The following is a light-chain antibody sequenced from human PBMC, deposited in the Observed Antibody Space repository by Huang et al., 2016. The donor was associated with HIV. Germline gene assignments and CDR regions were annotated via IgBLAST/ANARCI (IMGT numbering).Light chain of an antibody. CDR3: LQHHGYPRT. Sequence: DIQLTQSPSAMSASVGDRVSITCRASQDISNYLAWFQQKPGGAPKRLIYAASSLQSGVPSRFSASGSGTKFTLKISGLQPEDFVTYYCLQHHGYPRTFGQGTKV. CDR1: QDISNY. V-gene: IGKV1-17*03. J-gene: IGKJ1*01. CDR2: AAS.